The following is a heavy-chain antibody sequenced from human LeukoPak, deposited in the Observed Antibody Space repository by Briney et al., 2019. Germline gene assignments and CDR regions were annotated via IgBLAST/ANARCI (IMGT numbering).Heavy chain of an antibody. CDR3: ARVNAVRDYYYYYMDV. CDR1: GGSISSSNW. V-gene: IGHV4-4*02. D-gene: IGHD3-10*01. CDR2: IYHSGST. J-gene: IGHJ6*03. Sequence: PSETLSLTCAVYGGSISSSNWWSWVRQPPGKGLEWIGEIYHSGSTNYNPSLKSRVTISVDTSKNQFSLKLSSVTAADTAVYYCARVNAVRDYYYYYMDVWGKGTTVTVSS.